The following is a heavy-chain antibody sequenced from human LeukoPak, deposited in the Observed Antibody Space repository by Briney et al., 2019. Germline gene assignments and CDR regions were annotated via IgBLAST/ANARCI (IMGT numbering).Heavy chain of an antibody. D-gene: IGHD2-2*01. J-gene: IGHJ4*02. CDR1: GYTFRDYF. CDR3: ATENRCSDTSCENDY. V-gene: IGHV1-2*02. Sequence: ASVKVSCKASGYTFRDYFMFWVRQAPGQGLEWVGYINPNTGDTTYARQFQGRVTMTRVTSISTAYMELSRLRPDDTAVYYCATENRCSDTSCENDYWGQGALVTVSS. CDR2: INPNTGDT.